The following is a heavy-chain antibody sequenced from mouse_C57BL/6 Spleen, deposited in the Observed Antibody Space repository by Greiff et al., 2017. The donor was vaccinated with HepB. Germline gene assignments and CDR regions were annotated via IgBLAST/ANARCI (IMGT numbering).Heavy chain of an antibody. CDR3: ARLAYYGSFFDY. V-gene: IGHV2-2*01. D-gene: IGHD1-1*01. Sequence: QVQLKESGPGLVQPSQSLSITCTVSGFSLTSYGVHWVRQSPGKGLEWLGVIWSGGSTDYNAAFISRLSISKDNSKSQVFFKMNSLQADDTAIYYCARLAYYGSFFDYWGQGTTLTVSS. J-gene: IGHJ2*01. CDR1: GFSLTSYG. CDR2: IWSGGST.